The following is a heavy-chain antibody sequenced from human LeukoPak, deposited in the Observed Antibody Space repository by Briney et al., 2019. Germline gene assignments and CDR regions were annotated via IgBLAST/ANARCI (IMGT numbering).Heavy chain of an antibody. CDR2: INPSDGTR. CDR3: AREQGSTGYLEY. D-gene: IGHD2-2*01. V-gene: IGHV1-46*01. Sequence: GASVKVSCKASGYTFTSYYLHWVRQAPGQGLEWMGVINPSDGTRNYAQKFQGRVTMTRDMSTSTVYMDLSSLRSEDTAVYYCAREQGSTGYLEYWGQGTLVTVSS. CDR1: GYTFTSYY. J-gene: IGHJ4*02.